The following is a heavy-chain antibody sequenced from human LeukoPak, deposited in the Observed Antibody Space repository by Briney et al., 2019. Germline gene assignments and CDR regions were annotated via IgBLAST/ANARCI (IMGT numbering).Heavy chain of an antibody. CDR2: INTAGDT. CDR3: SRGLPGGLDP. D-gene: IGHD4-11*01. CDR1: GFTFSNYD. J-gene: IGHJ5*02. Sequence: SGGSLRLSCAASGFTFSNYDMHWVRQATGRGLEWVSSINTAGDTYYSGSVRGRFTISRENTKNSLYLQMNSLRAGDTAVYYCSRGLPGGLDPWGQGTLVTASS. V-gene: IGHV3-13*04.